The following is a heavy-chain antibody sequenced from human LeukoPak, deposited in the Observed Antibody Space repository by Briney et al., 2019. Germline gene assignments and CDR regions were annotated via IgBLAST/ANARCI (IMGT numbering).Heavy chain of an antibody. CDR1: GDSISSGDYY. Sequence: PSETLSLTCTVSGDSISSGDYYWSWIRQPAGKGLEWIGRISSSGSTNYNPSLKSRVTISVDTSKNQFSLKLSSVTAADTAVYYCARDLAGYSSSWYALDYWGQGTLVTVSS. CDR3: ARDLAGYSSSWYALDY. CDR2: ISSSGST. J-gene: IGHJ4*02. D-gene: IGHD6-13*01. V-gene: IGHV4-61*02.